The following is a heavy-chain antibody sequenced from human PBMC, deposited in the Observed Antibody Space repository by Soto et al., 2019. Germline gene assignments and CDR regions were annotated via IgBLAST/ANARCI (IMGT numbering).Heavy chain of an antibody. CDR1: GGTFSSYA. J-gene: IGHJ6*02. Sequence: QVQLVQSGAEVKKPGSSVKVSCKASGGTFSSYAISWVRQAPGQGLEWMGGIIPIFGTANYAQKFQGRVTITADESTSTAYMELSSLRSEDTAVYYCATTPPVGGYSYYGMDVWGQGTTVTVSS. CDR3: ATTPPVGGYSYYGMDV. V-gene: IGHV1-69*12. CDR2: IIPIFGTA. D-gene: IGHD1-26*01.